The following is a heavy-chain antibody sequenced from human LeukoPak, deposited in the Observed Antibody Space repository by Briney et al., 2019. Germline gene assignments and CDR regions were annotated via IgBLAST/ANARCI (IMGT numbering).Heavy chain of an antibody. CDR2: FDPEDGET. Sequence: ASVKVSCKVSGYTLTELSMHWVRQAPGKGLEWMGGFDPEDGETIYAQKFQGRVTMTEDTSTDTAYMELSSLRSEDTAVYYCATPQQQLARDFQHWGQDTLVTVSS. CDR1: GYTLTELS. CDR3: ATPQQQLARDFQH. D-gene: IGHD6-13*01. V-gene: IGHV1-24*01. J-gene: IGHJ1*01.